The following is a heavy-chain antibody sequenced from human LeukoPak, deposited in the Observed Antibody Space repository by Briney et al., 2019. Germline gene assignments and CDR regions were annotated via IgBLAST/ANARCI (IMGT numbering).Heavy chain of an antibody. CDR2: IFSGGNT. V-gene: IGHV3-66*01. Sequence: GGSLRLSCAASGFTVSSNYMSWVRQSPGKGLEWVSIIFSGGNTYYADSVKGRFTISRDNSKNTLYLQMNSLRAEDTAVYYCAKSNSGFGELLYSPFDYWGQGTLVTVSS. D-gene: IGHD3-10*01. CDR1: GFTVSSNY. J-gene: IGHJ4*02. CDR3: AKSNSGFGELLYSPFDY.